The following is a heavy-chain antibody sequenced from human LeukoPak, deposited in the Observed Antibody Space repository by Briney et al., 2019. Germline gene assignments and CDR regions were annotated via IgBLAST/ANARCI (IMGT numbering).Heavy chain of an antibody. CDR3: ARHEYGIDV. CDR2: IYPGDSDT. Sequence: GESLKISCKGSGYSFTSYWIGWVRPMPGKGLEWMGIIYPGDSDTRDSPSFQGQVTISADKSISTASLRWSSLKASDTAIYYCARHEYGIDVWGQGTTVTVSS. CDR1: GYSFTSYW. J-gene: IGHJ6*02. V-gene: IGHV5-51*01.